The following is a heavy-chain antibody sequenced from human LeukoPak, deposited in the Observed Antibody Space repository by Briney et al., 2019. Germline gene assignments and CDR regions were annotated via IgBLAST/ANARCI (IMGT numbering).Heavy chain of an antibody. CDR1: GYTFTGYY. CDR2: INPNSGGT. J-gene: IGHJ4*02. D-gene: IGHD3-22*01. CDR3: ARTVTPLSDSSGYYFPGY. V-gene: IGHV1-2*02. Sequence: ASVKVSCKASGYTFTGYYMHWVRQAPGQGLEWMGWINPNSGGTNYAQKFQGRVTMTRDTSISTAYMELSRLRSDDTAVYYCARTVTPLSDSSGYYFPGYWGQGTLVTVSS.